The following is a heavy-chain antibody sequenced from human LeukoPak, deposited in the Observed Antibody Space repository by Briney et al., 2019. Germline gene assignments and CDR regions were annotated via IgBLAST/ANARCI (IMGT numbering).Heavy chain of an antibody. CDR1: GFTFSNAW. J-gene: IGHJ5*02. D-gene: IGHD4-11*01. V-gene: IGHV3-23*01. Sequence: GGSLRLSCAASGFTFSNAWMNWVRQAPGKGLEWVSAISGSGGSTYYADSVKGRFTISRENSKNTLYLQMNSLRPEDTAVYYCAKDGDYSILRWFDPWGQGTLVTVSS. CDR3: AKDGDYSILRWFDP. CDR2: ISGSGGST.